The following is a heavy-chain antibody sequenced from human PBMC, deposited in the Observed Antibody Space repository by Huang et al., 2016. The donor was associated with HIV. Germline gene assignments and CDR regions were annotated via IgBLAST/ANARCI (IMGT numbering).Heavy chain of an antibody. J-gene: IGHJ4*02. CDR3: AKDGADEEWDIDY. CDR2: ISYDGSNK. D-gene: IGHD1-26*01. V-gene: IGHV3-30*18. Sequence: CAASGFSFSTYGLHWVRKAPGKWLEWVAVISYDGSNKYYAHSVKGRFTISRDTSENKVYLQMNSVGEEDTAVYYCAKDGADEEWDIDYWGQGTLVTVSS. CDR1: GFSFSTYG.